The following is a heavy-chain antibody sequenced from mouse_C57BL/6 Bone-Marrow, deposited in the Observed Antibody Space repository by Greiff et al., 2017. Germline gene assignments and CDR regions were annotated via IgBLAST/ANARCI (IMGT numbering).Heavy chain of an antibody. CDR1: GFTFSSYA. D-gene: IGHD2-4*01. Sequence: EVQLVESGEGLVKPGGSLKLSCAASGFTFSSYAMSWVRQTPEKRLEWVAYISSGGDYIYYADTVKGRFTISRDTARNTLYLQMSSLKSEDTAMYYCTSDYDYYYAMDDWGKGTSVTVSS. V-gene: IGHV5-9-1*02. J-gene: IGHJ4*01. CDR2: ISSGGDYI. CDR3: TSDYDYYYAMDD.